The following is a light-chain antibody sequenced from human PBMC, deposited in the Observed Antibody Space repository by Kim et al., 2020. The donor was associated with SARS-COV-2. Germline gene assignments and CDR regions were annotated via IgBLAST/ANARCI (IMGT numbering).Light chain of an antibody. CDR1: QSVSSSD. CDR3: QQYGSSQWT. Sequence: EIVLTQSPGTLSLSPGERAILSCRASQSVSSSDLVWYQQKRGQAPRLLIYGASYRATGIPDRFSGSGSGTDFTLTISRLEPEDFAVYFWQQYGSSQWTFGQGTKVEIK. CDR2: GAS. V-gene: IGKV3-20*01. J-gene: IGKJ1*01.